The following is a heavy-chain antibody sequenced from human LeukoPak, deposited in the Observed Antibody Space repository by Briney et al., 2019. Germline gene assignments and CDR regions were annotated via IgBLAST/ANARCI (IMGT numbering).Heavy chain of an antibody. D-gene: IGHD6-13*01. J-gene: IGHJ4*02. V-gene: IGHV3-20*04. Sequence: GGSLRLSCAASGFTFDDYGMSWVRQAPGKGLEWISGVNWNGGSTGHADSVKGRFTISRDNAKNSLYLQMNSLRAEDTAVYYCAKSLGSSWGGFDYWGQGTLVTVSS. CDR2: VNWNGGST. CDR1: GFTFDDYG. CDR3: AKSLGSSWGGFDY.